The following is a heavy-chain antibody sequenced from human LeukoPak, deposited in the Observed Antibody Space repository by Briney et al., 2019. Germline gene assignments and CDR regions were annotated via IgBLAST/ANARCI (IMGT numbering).Heavy chain of an antibody. CDR1: GFTFSSHG. CDR3: AKGWFGELGDYYYMDV. J-gene: IGHJ6*03. V-gene: IGHV3-23*01. Sequence: GGSLRLSCAASGFTFSSHGMNWVRQAPGKGLEWVSGIIPSGHTTYYADSVRGRFTISRDNSKNTLYLQMNSLRAEDTAVYYCAKGWFGELGDYYYMDVWGKGTTVTISS. D-gene: IGHD3-10*01. CDR2: IIPSGHTT.